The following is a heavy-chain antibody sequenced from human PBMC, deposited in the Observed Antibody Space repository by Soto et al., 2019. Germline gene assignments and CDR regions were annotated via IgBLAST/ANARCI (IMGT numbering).Heavy chain of an antibody. CDR1: GFTFSSYG. V-gene: IGHV3-33*01. D-gene: IGHD6-19*01. Sequence: QVQLVESGGGVVQPGRSLRLSCAASGFTFSSYGMHWVRQAPGKGLEWVAVIWYDGSNKYYADSVKGRFTISRDNSKNTLYLQMNSLRAADTAVYYCARDKGSFLLYYYYYMDVWGKGTTVTVSS. CDR3: ARDKGSFLLYYYYYMDV. J-gene: IGHJ6*03. CDR2: IWYDGSNK.